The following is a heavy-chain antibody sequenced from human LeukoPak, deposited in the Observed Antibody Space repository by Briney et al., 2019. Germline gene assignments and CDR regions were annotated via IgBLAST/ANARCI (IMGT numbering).Heavy chain of an antibody. CDR3: AKRGYYGSGNYLLYYYMDV. CDR1: GFTFSYYG. CDR2: IRYDGKDK. Sequence: PGGSLRLSCAASGFTFSYYGMHWVRQAPGKGLDWVAFIRYDGKDKFYADSVKGRFTISRDSSRNTLYLQMNSLRAEDTAVYYCAKRGYYGSGNYLLYYYMDVWGKGTTVTISS. D-gene: IGHD3-10*01. J-gene: IGHJ6*03. V-gene: IGHV3-30*02.